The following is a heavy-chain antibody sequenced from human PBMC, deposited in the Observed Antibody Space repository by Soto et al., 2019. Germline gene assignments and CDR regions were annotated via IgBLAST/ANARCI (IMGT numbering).Heavy chain of an antibody. J-gene: IGHJ4*02. CDR3: TRGGGGYLYY. D-gene: IGHD3-10*01. V-gene: IGHV1-2*02. Sequence: QVQLVQSGAEVKKPGASVKVSCKASGYTFTGNYLHWVRQAPGQGLEWMGWISPNFGGTTYAPNFQGRVTVTRDTSISTVYMELSSLKSDDTAVYYCTRGGGGYLYYWGQGTLVTVSS. CDR2: ISPNFGGT. CDR1: GYTFTGNY.